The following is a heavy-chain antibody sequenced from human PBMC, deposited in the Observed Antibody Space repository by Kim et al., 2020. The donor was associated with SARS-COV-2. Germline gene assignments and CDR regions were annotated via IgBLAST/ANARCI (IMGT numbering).Heavy chain of an antibody. D-gene: IGHD6-13*01. J-gene: IGHJ4*02. CDR3: ARFRYSSSWYNPFDY. V-gene: IGHV4-31*02. Sequence: PSLKSRVTISVDTSKNQFSLKLSSVTAADTAVYYCARFRYSSSWYNPFDYWGQGTLVTVSS.